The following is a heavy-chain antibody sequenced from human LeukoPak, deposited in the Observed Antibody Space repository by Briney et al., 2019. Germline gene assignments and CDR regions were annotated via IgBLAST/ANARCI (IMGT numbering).Heavy chain of an antibody. CDR2: ISTNNGYT. Sequence: ASVKVSCKASGYTFTSTGLSWVRQAPGQGLEWMGWISTNNGYTGYAQKFQGRVTMTRDTSISTAYLELSSLRSEDTAVYYCATLGYCSGGSCYSPNTLVPWGQGTLVTVSS. D-gene: IGHD2-15*01. CDR3: ATLGYCSGGSCYSPNTLVP. V-gene: IGHV1-8*02. CDR1: GYTFTSTG. J-gene: IGHJ5*02.